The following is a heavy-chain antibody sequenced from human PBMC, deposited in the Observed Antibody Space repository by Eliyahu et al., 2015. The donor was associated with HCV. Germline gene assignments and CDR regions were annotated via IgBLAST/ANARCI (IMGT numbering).Heavy chain of an antibody. D-gene: IGHD3-3*01. Sequence: EVQLVQSGAEVKKPGESLRISXKAXGYXFTXYWIAWVRQMPGKGLEWMGIIYPGDSDTRYNPSFQGQVSISTEKSINTAYLQWSSLKASDSAMYYCARGGRYLEWNNCFDAWGQGTLVSVSS. V-gene: IGHV5-51*03. CDR3: ARGGRYLEWNNCFDA. CDR1: GYXFTXYW. J-gene: IGHJ5*02. CDR2: IYPGDSDT.